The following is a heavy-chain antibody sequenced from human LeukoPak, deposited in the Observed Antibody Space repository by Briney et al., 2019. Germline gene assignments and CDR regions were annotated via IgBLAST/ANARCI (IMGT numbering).Heavy chain of an antibody. V-gene: IGHV3-23*01. CDR3: AKDRTTVTTLPDY. CDR1: GFTFSSYA. D-gene: IGHD4-11*01. Sequence: GGSLRLPCAASGFTFSSYAMSWVRQAPGKGLEWVSAISGSGGSTCYADSVKGRFTISRDNSKNTLYLQMNSLRAEDTAVYYCAKDRTTVTTLPDYWGQGTLVTVSS. J-gene: IGHJ4*02. CDR2: ISGSGGST.